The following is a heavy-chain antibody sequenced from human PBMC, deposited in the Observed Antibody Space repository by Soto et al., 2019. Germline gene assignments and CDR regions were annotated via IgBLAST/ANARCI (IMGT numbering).Heavy chain of an antibody. CDR1: GYTFTSYD. CDR2: MNPNSGNT. D-gene: IGHD6-13*01. V-gene: IGHV1-8*01. J-gene: IGHJ6*02. Sequence: ASVKVSCKASGYTFTSYDINWVRQATGQGLEWMGWMNPNSGNTGYAQKFQGRVTMTRNTSISTAYMELSSLRSEDTAVYYCARAYSSSWYARRGAYDYYYDMDVWGQGTTVTVSS. CDR3: ARAYSSSWYARRGAYDYYYDMDV.